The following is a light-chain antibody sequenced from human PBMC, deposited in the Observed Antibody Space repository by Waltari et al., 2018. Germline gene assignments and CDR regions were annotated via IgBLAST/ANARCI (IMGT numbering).Light chain of an antibody. CDR2: GAS. Sequence: IVLTKSTGTLSLSPGERATLTCRVSQSVSRSLAWYKQKPGQAPKLLIYGASTRATGIPDRFTGSGSVTDFSLTISSLEPEDFAIYFCQHYVRLPATFGQGTKVEIK. V-gene: IGKV3-20*01. CDR1: QSVSRS. J-gene: IGKJ1*01. CDR3: QHYVRLPAT.